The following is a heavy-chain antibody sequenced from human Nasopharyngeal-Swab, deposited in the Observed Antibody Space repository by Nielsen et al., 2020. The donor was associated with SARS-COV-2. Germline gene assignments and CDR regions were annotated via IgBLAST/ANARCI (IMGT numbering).Heavy chain of an antibody. CDR3: ARGFDY. V-gene: IGHV4-59*08. Sequence: GSLRLSCTVSGASIGSYYWSWIRQTPGKGLEWVAYSHYSGSTNYNPSLKSRVTMSVDTSKRQFSLMLTSVTAADTAVYYCARGFDYWGQGTLVTVSS. CDR2: SHYSGST. J-gene: IGHJ4*02. CDR1: GASIGSYY.